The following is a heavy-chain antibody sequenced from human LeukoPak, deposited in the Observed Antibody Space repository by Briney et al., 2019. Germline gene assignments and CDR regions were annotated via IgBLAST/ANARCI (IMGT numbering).Heavy chain of an antibody. CDR3: ATDPGRYSYGEN. Sequence: ASVKVSCKVSGYTLTELSMHWVRQAPGKGLEWMGGFDPEDGETIYAQKFQGRVTMTEDTSTDTAYMELSSLRSEDTAVYYCATDPGRYSYGENWGQGTLVTVSS. J-gene: IGHJ4*02. V-gene: IGHV1-24*01. CDR2: FDPEDGET. CDR1: GYTLTELS. D-gene: IGHD5-18*01.